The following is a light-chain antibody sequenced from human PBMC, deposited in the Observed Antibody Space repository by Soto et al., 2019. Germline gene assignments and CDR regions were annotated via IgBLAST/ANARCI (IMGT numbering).Light chain of an antibody. CDR2: GAS. CDR1: QSVDGTF. Sequence: EIVLTQSPGSLSLSPGERATLSCMASQSVDGTFFAWYQKKPGQAPRLLIYGASKRATGVPDRFSGSGSGTDFTRTISRLEPEDFAVYYCQQYMSSVTFGQGTKVEI. J-gene: IGKJ1*01. CDR3: QQYMSSVT. V-gene: IGKV3-20*01.